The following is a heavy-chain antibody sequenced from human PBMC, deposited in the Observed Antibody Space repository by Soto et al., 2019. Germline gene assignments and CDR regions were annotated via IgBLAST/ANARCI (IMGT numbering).Heavy chain of an antibody. D-gene: IGHD2-21*01. CDR1: GFTFSSYA. Sequence: PGGSLRLSCAASGFTFSSYAMSWVRQAPGKGLEWVSAISGSGGGTYYADSVKGRFTISRDNSKNTLYLQMNSLRAEDTAVYYCEKDHLVYTRNYGLDVWGQGTTVTVSS. V-gene: IGHV3-23*01. J-gene: IGHJ6*02. CDR2: ISGSGGGT. CDR3: EKDHLVYTRNYGLDV.